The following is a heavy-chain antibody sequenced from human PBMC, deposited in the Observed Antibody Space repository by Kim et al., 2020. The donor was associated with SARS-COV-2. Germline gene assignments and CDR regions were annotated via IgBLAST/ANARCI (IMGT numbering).Heavy chain of an antibody. J-gene: IGHJ3*02. CDR3: ARAISLGPFDI. V-gene: IGHV1-69*04. D-gene: IGHD3-16*01. CDR2: IE. Sequence: IENDATTCQCRVTITADKSTSTTYMELGSLRSEDTAVYYCARAISLGPFDIWGQGTMVTVSS.